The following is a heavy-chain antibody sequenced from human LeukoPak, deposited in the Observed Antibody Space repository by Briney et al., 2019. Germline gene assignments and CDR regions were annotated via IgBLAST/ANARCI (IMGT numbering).Heavy chain of an antibody. CDR2: ISSSGSTI. CDR3: TTEAYYYGSGSIDY. CDR1: GFTFSSYE. D-gene: IGHD3-10*01. V-gene: IGHV3-48*03. Sequence: GGSLRLSCAASGFTFSSYEMNWVRQAPGKGLEWVSYISSSGSTIYYADSVKGRFTISRDNAKNSLYLQMNSLKTEDTAVYYCTTEAYYYGSGSIDYWGQGTLVTVSS. J-gene: IGHJ4*02.